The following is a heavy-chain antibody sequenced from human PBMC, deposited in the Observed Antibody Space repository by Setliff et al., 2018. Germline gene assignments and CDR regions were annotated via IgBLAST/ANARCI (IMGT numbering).Heavy chain of an antibody. V-gene: IGHV4-34*01. D-gene: IGHD1-26*01. CDR2: INHSGGT. Sequence: KASETLSLTCAVYGGSFSDYYWSWIRQPPGKGLEWIGEINHSGGTNYNPSLKSRVTISLDTSKNQFSLTVTSVTAADTAVYYCARGGSYRPYAFDIWGQGTMVTVSS. CDR3: ARGGSYRPYAFDI. J-gene: IGHJ3*02. CDR1: GGSFSDYY.